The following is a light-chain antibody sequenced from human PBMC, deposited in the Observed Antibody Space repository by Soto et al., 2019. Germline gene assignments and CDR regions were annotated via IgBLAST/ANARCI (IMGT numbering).Light chain of an antibody. J-gene: IGLJ1*01. V-gene: IGLV2-11*01. Sequence: LTEPRSVSWSPGQSVTISCTGTSSDVGGYDFVSWYQQHPAKAPKLIIFDVTKRPSGVPDRFSGSKSGNTASLTISGLQAEDEADYYCCSFAGSYSLYVFGTGTKVTVL. CDR1: SSDVGGYDF. CDR3: CSFAGSYSLYV. CDR2: DVT.